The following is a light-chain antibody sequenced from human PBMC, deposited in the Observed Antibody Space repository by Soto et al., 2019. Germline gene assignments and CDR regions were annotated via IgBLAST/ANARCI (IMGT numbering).Light chain of an antibody. CDR1: SSDVGRYNY. J-gene: IGLJ2*01. V-gene: IGLV2-14*01. CDR3: NSYTVVITTLVV. CDR2: AVN. Sequence: QSALTQPASVSGSPGQSITISCTGTSSDVGRYNYVTWYQHHPGKAPKLMIYAVNNRPSRVSDRFSGFKSGITASLTISGLQAEDEDDYYCNSYTVVITTLVVFVGGTKLTVL.